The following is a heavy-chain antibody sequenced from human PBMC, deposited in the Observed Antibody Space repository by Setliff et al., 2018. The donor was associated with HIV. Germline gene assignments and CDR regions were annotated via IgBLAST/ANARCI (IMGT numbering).Heavy chain of an antibody. CDR1: GGTFSSYA. Sequence: SVKVSCKASGGTFSSYAISWVRQAPGQGLEWIGGIIPIFGTAKYAQKFQGRVTITTDESTGTTYMELSSLRSEDTAVYYCAREVGTYSGSYAVADGFDIWGQGTMVTVSS. CDR2: IIPIFGTA. D-gene: IGHD1-26*01. CDR3: AREVGTYSGSYAVADGFDI. V-gene: IGHV1-69*05. J-gene: IGHJ3*02.